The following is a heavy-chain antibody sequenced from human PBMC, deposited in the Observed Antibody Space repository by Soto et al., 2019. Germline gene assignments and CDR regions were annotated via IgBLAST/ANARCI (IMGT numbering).Heavy chain of an antibody. CDR2: IKEDGSQK. D-gene: IGHD2-8*01. CDR1: GFSFSSHW. V-gene: IGHV3-7*01. J-gene: IGHJ3*01. Sequence: EVQLVESGGGLVQPGGSLRLSCAASGFSFSSHWMTWVRQTPGKGLEWVANIKEDGSQKYYVESVKGRFTILRDNANNSLSLQMNSLRVEDTAVYYCARDGRYCTWSDCRGDAFDVWGQGTVVTVSS. CDR3: ARDGRYCTWSDCRGDAFDV.